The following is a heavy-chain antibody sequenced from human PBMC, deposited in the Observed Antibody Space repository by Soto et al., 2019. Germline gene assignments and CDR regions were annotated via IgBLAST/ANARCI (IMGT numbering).Heavy chain of an antibody. CDR1: GYTFTSYG. CDR2: ISAYNGNT. Sequence: GASVKVSCKASGYTFTSYGISWVRQAPGQGLEWKGWISAYNGNTNYAQKLQGRVTMTTDTSTSTAYMELRSLRSDDTAVYYCARDAGTALRFLEWKSIYYGMDVWGQGTTVTVSS. CDR3: ARDAGTALRFLEWKSIYYGMDV. J-gene: IGHJ6*02. D-gene: IGHD3-3*01. V-gene: IGHV1-18*01.